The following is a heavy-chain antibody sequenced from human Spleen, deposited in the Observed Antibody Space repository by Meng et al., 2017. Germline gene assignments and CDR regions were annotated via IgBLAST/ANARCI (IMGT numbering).Heavy chain of an antibody. Sequence: QEHLVESVGGVVQPGRSLRLSCAASGFTFSSYGLNWVRQAPGKGLECVALVSFDGSNKYYADSVRGRFTISRENSKNTLYLQMDSLRAEDTAVYYYVIIAAAGDFDYWGQGTLVTVSS. CDR2: VSFDGSNK. D-gene: IGHD6-13*01. CDR1: GFTFSSYG. J-gene: IGHJ4*02. V-gene: IGHV3-30*03. CDR3: VIIAAAGDFDY.